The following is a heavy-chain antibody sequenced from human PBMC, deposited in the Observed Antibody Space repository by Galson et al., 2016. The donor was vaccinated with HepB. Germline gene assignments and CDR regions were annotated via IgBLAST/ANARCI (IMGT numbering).Heavy chain of an antibody. Sequence: SLRLSCATSGFTFKSYSMNWVRQAPGKGLEWVSYISSSSDTIYYADSVKGRFTISRDNANNLLYLQMNSLRDADTAVYYCARDEWDFAVIGEPYVMDFWGQGTTVTVSS. V-gene: IGHV3-48*02. D-gene: IGHD1-26*01. CDR3: ARDEWDFAVIGEPYVMDF. CDR1: GFTFKSYS. J-gene: IGHJ6*02. CDR2: ISSSSDTI.